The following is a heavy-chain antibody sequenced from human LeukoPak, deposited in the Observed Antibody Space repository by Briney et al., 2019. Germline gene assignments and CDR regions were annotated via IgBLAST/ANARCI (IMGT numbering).Heavy chain of an antibody. V-gene: IGHV3-48*03. D-gene: IGHD3-22*01. CDR1: GLDFGAYE. CDR3: TTLGYHLDS. CDR2: FAGSDTTK. Sequence: GGSLRLSCAASGLDFGAYEMNWVRQAPGKGLEWVAYFAGSDTTKYYADSVRGRFTISRDNAKNSLYLQMNSLRAEDTALYYCTTLGYHLDSWGQGTLVTVSS. J-gene: IGHJ4*02.